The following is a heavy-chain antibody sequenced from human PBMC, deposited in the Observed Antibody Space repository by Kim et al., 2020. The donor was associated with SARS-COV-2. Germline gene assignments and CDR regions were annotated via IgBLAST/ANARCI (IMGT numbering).Heavy chain of an antibody. J-gene: IGHJ5*02. D-gene: IGHD3-10*01. CDR3: AREVYYYGSGSYKANWFDP. Sequence: SETLSLTCTVSGGSISSGGYYWSWIRQHPGKGLEWIGYIYYSGSTYYNPSLKSRVTISVDTSKNQFSLKLSSVTAADTAVYYCAREVYYYGSGSYKANWFDPWGQGTLVTVSS. CDR1: GGSISSGGYY. CDR2: IYYSGST. V-gene: IGHV4-31*03.